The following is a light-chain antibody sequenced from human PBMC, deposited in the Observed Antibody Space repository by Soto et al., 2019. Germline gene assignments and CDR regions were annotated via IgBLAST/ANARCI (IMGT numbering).Light chain of an antibody. CDR2: DVS. Sequence: QSALTQPASVSGSPGQSITISCTGTSSDVGGYNYVSWYQQHPGKAPKHMIYDVSNRLSGVSNRFSGSKSGNTASLTISGLQAEDEADYYCSSYTSSTPYVFGTGTKLTVL. CDR1: SSDVGGYNY. V-gene: IGLV2-14*01. J-gene: IGLJ1*01. CDR3: SSYTSSTPYV.